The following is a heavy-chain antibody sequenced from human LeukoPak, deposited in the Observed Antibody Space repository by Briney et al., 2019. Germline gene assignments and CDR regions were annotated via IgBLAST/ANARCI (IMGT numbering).Heavy chain of an antibody. J-gene: IGHJ5*02. Sequence: GGSLRLSCAASGFTFSSYWMHWVRQAPGKGLVGVSRINDDGRSTSYADSVKGRFTISRDNAKNTLYLQMNSLRAEDTAVYYCAKESPITMVRGGRVWFDPWGQGTLVTVSS. CDR3: AKESPITMVRGGRVWFDP. V-gene: IGHV3-74*01. CDR1: GFTFSSYW. D-gene: IGHD3-10*01. CDR2: INDDGRST.